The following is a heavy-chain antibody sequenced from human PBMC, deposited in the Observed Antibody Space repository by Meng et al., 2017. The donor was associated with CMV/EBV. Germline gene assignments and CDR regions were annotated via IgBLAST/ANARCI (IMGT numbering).Heavy chain of an antibody. CDR3: ASGGLGLGYCSSTSCSYCYGMDV. Sequence: SVKVSCKASGGTFSSYAISWVRQAPGQGLEWMGGIIPILGIANYAQKFQGRVTITADKSTSTAYMELSSLRSEDTAVYYCASGGLGLGYCSSTSCSYCYGMDVWGQGTTVTVSS. D-gene: IGHD2-2*01. J-gene: IGHJ6*02. V-gene: IGHV1-69*10. CDR1: GGTFSSYA. CDR2: IIPILGIA.